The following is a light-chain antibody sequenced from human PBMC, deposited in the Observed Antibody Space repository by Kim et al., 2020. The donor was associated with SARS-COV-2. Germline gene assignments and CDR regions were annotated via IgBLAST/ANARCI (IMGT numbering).Light chain of an antibody. CDR3: QYYDTSPYT. Sequence: EIVLTQSPGTLSLSPGERATLSCRASTRVSTSNLAWYQQKPGQAPRLLIYAAIHRPGGIPDRFSGSGSGTDFTLTISRLEPEDFAVYYCQYYDTSPYTFGQGTKLAI. CDR1: TRVSTSN. J-gene: IGKJ2*01. V-gene: IGKV3-20*01. CDR2: AAI.